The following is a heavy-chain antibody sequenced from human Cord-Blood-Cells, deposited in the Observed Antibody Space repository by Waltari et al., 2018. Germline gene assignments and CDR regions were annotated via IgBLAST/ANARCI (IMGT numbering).Heavy chain of an antibody. J-gene: IGHJ5*02. Sequence: QVQLVQSGAEVKKPGSSVKVSCKASGGTFSTYAISWVRRAPGQGLEWMGGIIPILGTANYAQKFQGRVTITADESTSTAYMELSSLRSEDTAVYYCARGVVIIHPWFDPWGQGTLVTVSS. CDR2: IIPILGTA. V-gene: IGHV1-69*01. D-gene: IGHD3-3*01. CDR1: GGTFSTYA. CDR3: ARGVVIIHPWFDP.